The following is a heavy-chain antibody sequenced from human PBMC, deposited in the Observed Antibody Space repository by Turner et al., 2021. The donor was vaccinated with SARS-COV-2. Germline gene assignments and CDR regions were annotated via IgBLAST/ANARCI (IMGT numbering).Heavy chain of an antibody. CDR3: ARDLFQDYGSGSYRLDY. D-gene: IGHD3-10*01. J-gene: IGHJ4*02. CDR1: RFTFSSYG. CDR2: IWYDGSNK. Sequence: QVQLVESGGAVVQPGRSLRLSCAASRFTFSSYGMHWVRQPPGKGLEWVALIWYDGSNKYYADSVKGRFTISRDNSKNTLYLQMNSLRAEDTAVYYCARDLFQDYGSGSYRLDYWGQGTLVTVSS. V-gene: IGHV3-33*01.